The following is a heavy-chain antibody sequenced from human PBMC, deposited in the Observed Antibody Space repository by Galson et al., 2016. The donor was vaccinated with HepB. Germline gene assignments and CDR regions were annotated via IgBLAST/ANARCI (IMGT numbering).Heavy chain of an antibody. Sequence: SVKVSCKASGGTFSSYAISWVRQAPGQGLEWMGGIIPILGIANYAQKFQGRVTITAEKSTSTAYMELSSLRSEDTAVYYCARGYSYETGWGQGTLVTVSS. V-gene: IGHV1-69*10. CDR2: IIPILGIA. D-gene: IGHD5-18*01. J-gene: IGHJ4*02. CDR3: ARGYSYETG. CDR1: GGTFSSYA.